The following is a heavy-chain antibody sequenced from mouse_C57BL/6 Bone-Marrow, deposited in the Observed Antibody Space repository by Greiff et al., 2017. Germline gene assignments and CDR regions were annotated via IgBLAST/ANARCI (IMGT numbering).Heavy chain of an antibody. Sequence: VQLQQSGAELVKPGASVKLSCKASGYTFTSYWMHWVKQRPGQGLEWIGYINPSSGYTKYNQKFKDKATLTADKSSITAYMQLSRLTYEDSAVCYCARGRFRFAYWGQGTLVTVSA. V-gene: IGHV1-7*01. J-gene: IGHJ3*01. CDR1: GYTFTSYW. CDR3: ARGRFRFAY. CDR2: INPSSGYT.